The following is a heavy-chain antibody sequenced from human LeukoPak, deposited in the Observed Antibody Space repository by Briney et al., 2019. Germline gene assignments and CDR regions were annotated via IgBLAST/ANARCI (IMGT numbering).Heavy chain of an antibody. J-gene: IGHJ6*03. Sequence: GGSLRLSCAASGFTFSSYSMNWVRQAPGKGLEWVSYISSSSSTIYYADSVKGRFTISRDNAKNSMYLQMNSLRAEDTAVYYWAICPIAHFSEWLPIPPLRVDVWCKGATVTVSS. D-gene: IGHD3-3*01. CDR3: AICPIAHFSEWLPIPPLRVDV. V-gene: IGHV3-48*01. CDR1: GFTFSSYS. CDR2: ISSSSSTI.